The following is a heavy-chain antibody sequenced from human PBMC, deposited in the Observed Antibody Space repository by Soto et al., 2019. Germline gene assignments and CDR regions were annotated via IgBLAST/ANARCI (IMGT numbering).Heavy chain of an antibody. D-gene: IGHD6-13*01. CDR3: TRDHIAAAGTAPYYYYGMDV. J-gene: IGHJ6*02. V-gene: IGHV3-49*03. Sequence: PGGSLRLSCTASGFTFGDYAMSWFRQAPGKGLEWVGFIRSKAYGGTTEYAASVKGRFTISRDDSKSIAYLQMNSLKTEDTAVYYCTRDHIAAAGTAPYYYYGMDVWGQGTTVTVSS. CDR2: IRSKAYGGTT. CDR1: GFTFGDYA.